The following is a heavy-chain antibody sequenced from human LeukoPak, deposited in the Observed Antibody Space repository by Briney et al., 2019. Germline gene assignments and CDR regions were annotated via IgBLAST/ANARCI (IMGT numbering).Heavy chain of an antibody. CDR1: GGSISSYY. CDR3: ARGPRDYYYYYDMDV. CDR2: IYYSGST. Sequence: SETLSLTCTVSGGSISSYYWSWIRQPPGKGLEWIGYIYYSGSTNYNPSLKSRVTISVDTSKNQFSLKLSSVTAADTAVYYCARGPRDYYYYYDMDVWGKGTTVTISS. J-gene: IGHJ6*03. V-gene: IGHV4-59*01.